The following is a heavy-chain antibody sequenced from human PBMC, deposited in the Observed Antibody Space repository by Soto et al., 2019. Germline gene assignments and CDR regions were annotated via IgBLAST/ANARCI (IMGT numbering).Heavy chain of an antibody. CDR2: IYTSGST. Sequence: SETLSLTCTVSGGSISSYYLSWIRQPSGRGLEWIGRIYTSGSTNYNPSLKSRVTMSVDTSKNQFSLKLSSVTAADTAVYYCARGGSGSYDNRYYYYGMDVWGQGTTVTVSS. CDR1: GGSISSYY. V-gene: IGHV4-4*07. D-gene: IGHD3-10*01. J-gene: IGHJ6*02. CDR3: ARGGSGSYDNRYYYYGMDV.